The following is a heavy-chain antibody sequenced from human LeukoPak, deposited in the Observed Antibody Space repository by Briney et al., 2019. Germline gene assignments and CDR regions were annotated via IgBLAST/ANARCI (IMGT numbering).Heavy chain of an antibody. D-gene: IGHD3-9*01. CDR1: GYTLTSYG. CDR2: ISAYNGNT. J-gene: IGHJ4*02. V-gene: IGHV1-18*01. CDR3: ARGGYDILTGYPSDY. Sequence: ASVKVSCKASGYTLTSYGISWVRQAPGQGLEWMGWISAYNGNTNYAQKLQGRVTMTTDTSTSTAYMELRSLRSDDTAVYYCARGGYDILTGYPSDYWGQGTLVTVSS.